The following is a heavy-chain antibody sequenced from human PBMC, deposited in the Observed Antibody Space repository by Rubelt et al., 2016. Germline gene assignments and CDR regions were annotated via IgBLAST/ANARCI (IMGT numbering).Heavy chain of an antibody. V-gene: IGHV3-30*04. CDR1: GFTFSSYA. J-gene: IGHJ4*02. CDR3: ASSSGWYFDY. CDR2: ISYDGTNK. D-gene: IGHD6-19*01. Sequence: QVQLVESGGGVVQPGRSLRLSCAASGFTFSSYAMHWVRQAPGKGLEWVAVISYDGTNKYYADSVKGRFTSSRDKSKNTLYLQMNSLGAEDTAVYYCASSSGWYFDYWGQGTLVTVSS.